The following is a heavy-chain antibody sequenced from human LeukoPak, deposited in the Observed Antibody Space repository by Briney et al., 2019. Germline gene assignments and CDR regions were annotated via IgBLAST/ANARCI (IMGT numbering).Heavy chain of an antibody. CDR2: FDPEDGET. CDR1: GYTLTELS. J-gene: IGHJ4*02. D-gene: IGHD3-10*01. V-gene: IGHV1-24*01. Sequence: ASVKVSFKVSGYTLTELSMHWVRQAPGKGLEWMGGFDPEDGETIYAQKFQGRVTMTEDTSTDTAYMELSSLRSEDTAVYYCATSRIWFGTYSDDYWGQGTLVTVSS. CDR3: ATSRIWFGTYSDDY.